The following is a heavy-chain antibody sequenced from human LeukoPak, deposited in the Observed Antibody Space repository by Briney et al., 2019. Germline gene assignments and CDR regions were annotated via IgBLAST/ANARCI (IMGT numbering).Heavy chain of an antibody. CDR2: IYPGDSDT. D-gene: IGHD2-15*01. CDR3: ARTVVVVAAHDAFDI. V-gene: IGHV5-51*01. Sequence: GESLKISCKGSGYSFTSYWIGWVRQMPGKGLEWMGIIYPGDSDTRYSPSFQGQVTISADKSISTAYLQWSSLKASDTAMYYCARTVVVVAAHDAFDIWGQGTMVTVSS. J-gene: IGHJ3*02. CDR1: GYSFTSYW.